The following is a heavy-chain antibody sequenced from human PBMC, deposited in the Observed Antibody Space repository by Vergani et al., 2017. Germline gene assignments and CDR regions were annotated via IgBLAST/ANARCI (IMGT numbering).Heavy chain of an antibody. Sequence: QVQLQESGPGLVKPSETLSLTCTVSGGSISSYYWSWIRQPPGKGLEWVGYIYYSGSTNYNPSLKSRVTISVDTSKNQFSLKLSSVTAADTAVYYCARVEERLVTTSYAFDIWGQGTMVTVSS. CDR3: ARVEERLVTTSYAFDI. V-gene: IGHV4-59*01. CDR1: GGSISSYY. CDR2: IYYSGST. J-gene: IGHJ3*02. D-gene: IGHD3-9*01.